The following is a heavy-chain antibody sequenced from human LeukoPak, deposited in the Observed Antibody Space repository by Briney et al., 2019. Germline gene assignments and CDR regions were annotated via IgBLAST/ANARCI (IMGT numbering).Heavy chain of an antibody. J-gene: IGHJ4*02. D-gene: IGHD3-22*01. CDR2: IIPIFGTA. CDR1: GGTFSSYA. CDR3: ARDPPAYYYDSSGYYYDDY. Sequence: RASVNVSCKASGGTFSSYAISRVRQAPGQGLEWMGGIIPIFGTANYAQKFQGRVTITADESTSTAYMELSNLRSEDTAVYYCARDPPAYYYDSSGYYYDDYWGQGTLVTVSS. V-gene: IGHV1-69*01.